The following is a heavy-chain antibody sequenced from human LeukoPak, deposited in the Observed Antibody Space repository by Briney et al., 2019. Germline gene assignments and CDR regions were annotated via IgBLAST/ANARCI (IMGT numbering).Heavy chain of an antibody. CDR3: ATTSGFGELPGDY. D-gene: IGHD3-10*01. CDR2: IYSGGST. V-gene: IGHV3-66*01. Sequence: GGSLRLSCAASGFTLSSNYMNWVRQAPGKGLEWVSVIYSGGSTYYADSVKGRFTISRDNSKNTLYLQMNCLRADDTAVYYCATTSGFGELPGDYWGQGTLVTVSS. J-gene: IGHJ4*02. CDR1: GFTLSSNY.